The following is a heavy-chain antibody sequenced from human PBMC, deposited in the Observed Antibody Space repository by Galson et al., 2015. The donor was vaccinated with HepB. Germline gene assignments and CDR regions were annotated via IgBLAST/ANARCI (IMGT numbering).Heavy chain of an antibody. CDR1: GFTFSSYG. CDR3: ARDVAAAANDAFDI. J-gene: IGHJ3*02. D-gene: IGHD6-13*01. Sequence: SLRLSCAASGFTFSSYGMHWVRQAPGKGLEWVAVIWYDGSNKYYADSVKGRFTISRDNSKNTLYLQMNRLRAEDTAVYYCARDVAAAANDAFDIWGQGTMVTVSS. CDR2: IWYDGSNK. V-gene: IGHV3-33*01.